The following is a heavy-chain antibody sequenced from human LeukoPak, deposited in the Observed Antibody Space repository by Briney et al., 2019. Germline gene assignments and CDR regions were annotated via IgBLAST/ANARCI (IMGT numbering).Heavy chain of an antibody. CDR1: GFTFSDYY. CDR2: ISSSGSTM. Sequence: GRSLRLSCAASGFTFSDYYMSWIRQAPGKGLEWVSYISSSGSTMNYADSVKGRFTISRDNAKNSLYLQMNSLRAEDTAVYYCARDGSSGWFRNAFDIWGQGTMVTVSS. CDR3: ARDGSSGWFRNAFDI. D-gene: IGHD6-19*01. J-gene: IGHJ3*02. V-gene: IGHV3-11*04.